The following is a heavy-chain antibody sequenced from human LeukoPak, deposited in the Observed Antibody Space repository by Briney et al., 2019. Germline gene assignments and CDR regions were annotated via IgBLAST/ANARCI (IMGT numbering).Heavy chain of an antibody. J-gene: IGHJ4*02. V-gene: IGHV3-23*01. CDR3: GRGIEVVSHNFDY. CDR1: GFTLSSYA. CDR2: ISGSGGNT. Sequence: GGSLRLSCAASGFTLSSYAMSWVRQAPGKGLEWVSTISGSGGNTYYGDSVKGRFTISRDNSNNTLYLQMNSLRAEDTAVYFCGRGIEVVSHNFDYWGQGTLVTVSS. D-gene: IGHD3-22*01.